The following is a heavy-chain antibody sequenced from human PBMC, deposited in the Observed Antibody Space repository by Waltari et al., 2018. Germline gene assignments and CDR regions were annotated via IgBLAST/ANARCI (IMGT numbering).Heavy chain of an antibody. V-gene: IGHV1-2*02. J-gene: IGHJ4*02. CDR2: VSPDTGNA. CDR3: ARDRTTMAARPGDY. CDR1: GYVFTNYY. D-gene: IGHD6-6*01. Sequence: QVLLVQSGAEVKKPGASVKVSCKASGYVFTNYYLHWVRQAPGQGPEWMGWVSPDTGNANYAPNFRGRVTMTWDTSINTAFMDLSGLKSDDTAVYYCARDRTTMAARPGDYWGQGTLVTVSS.